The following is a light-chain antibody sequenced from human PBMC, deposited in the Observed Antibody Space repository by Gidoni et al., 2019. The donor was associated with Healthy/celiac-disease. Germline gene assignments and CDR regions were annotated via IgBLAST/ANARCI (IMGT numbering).Light chain of an antibody. V-gene: IGKV3-11*01. CDR2: DAS. CDR1: QSVSSY. Sequence: IVFPHSPATLSLSPGERATLPCRASQSVSSYLAWYQQKPGHAPRLLIYDASNRATGIPARFSGSGSGTDVTLTISSLEPEDFAVYYCQQRSNWPVTFGQGTRLEIK. J-gene: IGKJ5*01. CDR3: QQRSNWPVT.